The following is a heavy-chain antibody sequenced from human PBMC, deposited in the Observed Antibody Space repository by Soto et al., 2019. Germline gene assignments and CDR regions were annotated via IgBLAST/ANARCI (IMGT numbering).Heavy chain of an antibody. CDR1: GYTFTSYD. Sequence: ASVKVSCKASGYTFTSYDINWVRQATGQGLEWMGWMNPNSGNTGYAQKFQGRVTMTRNTSISTAYMELSSLRSEDTAVCYCARGGRDFWSGYARGYYYYYYYMDVWGKGTTVTASS. V-gene: IGHV1-8*01. J-gene: IGHJ6*03. CDR3: ARGGRDFWSGYARGYYYYYYYMDV. D-gene: IGHD3-3*01. CDR2: MNPNSGNT.